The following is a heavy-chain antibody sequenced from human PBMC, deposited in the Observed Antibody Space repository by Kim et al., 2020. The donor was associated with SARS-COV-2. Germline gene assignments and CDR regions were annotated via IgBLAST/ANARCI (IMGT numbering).Heavy chain of an antibody. V-gene: IGHV1-69*01. J-gene: IGHJ4*02. CDR3: ARGDSTHFDY. D-gene: IGHD6-13*01. Sequence: TANYAQKFQGRVTITADESTSTAYMELSSLRSEDTAVYYCARGDSTHFDYWGQGTLVTVSS. CDR2: TA.